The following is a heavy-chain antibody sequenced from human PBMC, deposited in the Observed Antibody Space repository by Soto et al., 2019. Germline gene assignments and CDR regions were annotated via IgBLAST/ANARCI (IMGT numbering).Heavy chain of an antibody. CDR2: IYSGGST. V-gene: IGHV3-53*02. D-gene: IGHD6-13*01. CDR1: GFTVSNNY. Sequence: EVQLVETGGGLIQPGGSLRLSCAASGFTVSNNYMGWVRQAPGKGLEWVSLIYSGGSTYYADSVKGRFTISRDNSKNTLYLQMNGLRAEVTAVYYCATYSSLDYWGQGTLVTVSS. J-gene: IGHJ4*02. CDR3: ATYSSLDY.